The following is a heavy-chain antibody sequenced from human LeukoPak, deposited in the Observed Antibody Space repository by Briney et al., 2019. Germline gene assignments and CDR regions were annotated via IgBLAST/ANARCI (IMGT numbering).Heavy chain of an antibody. CDR2: INPSGGST. V-gene: IGHV1-46*01. J-gene: IGHJ4*02. D-gene: IGHD6-19*01. CDR3: AREGSTVAGTGYFDY. Sequence: GASVKVSCKASGYTFTGYYMHWVRQAPGQGLEWMGIINPSGGSTSYAQKFQGRVTMTRDTSTSTVYMELSSLRSEDTAVYYCAREGSTVAGTGYFDYWGQGTLVTVSS. CDR1: GYTFTGYY.